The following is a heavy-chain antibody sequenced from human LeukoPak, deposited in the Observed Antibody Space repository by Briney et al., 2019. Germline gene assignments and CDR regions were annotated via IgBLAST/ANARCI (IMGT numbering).Heavy chain of an antibody. Sequence: GGSLRLSCAASGFTFSSYAMSWVRQAPGKGLEWVSAISGSGGSTYYADSVKGRFTISRDNSKNTLYLQMNSLRAEDTAVYYCAKDSGDFWSGYYSPPVDAFDIWGQGTKVTVSS. D-gene: IGHD3-3*01. CDR2: ISGSGGST. V-gene: IGHV3-23*01. CDR3: AKDSGDFWSGYYSPPVDAFDI. J-gene: IGHJ3*02. CDR1: GFTFSSYA.